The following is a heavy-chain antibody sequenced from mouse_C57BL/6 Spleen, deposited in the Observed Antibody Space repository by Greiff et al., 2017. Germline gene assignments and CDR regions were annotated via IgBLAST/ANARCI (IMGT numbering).Heavy chain of an antibody. CDR1: GYSITSGYY. D-gene: IGHD1-1*01. Sequence: DVQLQESGPGLVKPSQSLSLTCSVTGYSITSGYYWNWIRQFPGNKLEWMGYISYDGSNNYNPSLKNRISITRDTSKNQFFLKLNSVTTEDTATYYCARGITPRYWGQGTSVTVSS. CDR3: ARGITPRY. V-gene: IGHV3-6*01. CDR2: ISYDGSN. J-gene: IGHJ4*01.